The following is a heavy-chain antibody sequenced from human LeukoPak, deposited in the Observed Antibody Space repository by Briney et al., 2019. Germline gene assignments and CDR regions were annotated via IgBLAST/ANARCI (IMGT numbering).Heavy chain of an antibody. J-gene: IGHJ5*02. V-gene: IGHV1-46*01. D-gene: IGHD4-17*01. CDR1: GYTFTSYY. CDR3: ARRLLYGDTRGWFDP. Sequence: GASVKVSCKASGYTFTSYYMHWVRQAPGQGLEWMGIINPSGGSTSYAQKFQGRVTMTRDMSTSTVYMELSSLRSEDTAVYYCARRLLYGDTRGWFDPWGQGTLVTVSS. CDR2: INPSGGST.